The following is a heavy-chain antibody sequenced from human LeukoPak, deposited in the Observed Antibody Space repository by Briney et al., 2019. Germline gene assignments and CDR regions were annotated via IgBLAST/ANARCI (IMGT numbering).Heavy chain of an antibody. CDR1: GFTFSSYW. CDR2: ISSDSSYI. Sequence: GGSLRLSCAASGFTFSSYWMTWVRQAPGKGLEWVASISSDSSYIDYADSVKGRFTISRDNAKNSLFLKTDTLRGDDTGIYYCARDPNVLGITPYYFDFWGQGTLVTVSS. V-gene: IGHV3-21*01. CDR3: ARDPNVLGITPYYFDF. J-gene: IGHJ4*02. D-gene: IGHD3-10*02.